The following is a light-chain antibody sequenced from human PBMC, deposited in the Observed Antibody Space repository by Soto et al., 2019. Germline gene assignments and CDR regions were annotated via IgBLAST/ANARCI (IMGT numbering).Light chain of an antibody. CDR3: SSYTTTSTVV. CDR2: EVS. Sequence: QSALTQPASVSGSPGQSITISCNGTSSDIGGFNYVSWYQQHPGKAPTLIIYEVSNRPSGVSNRFSGSKSGNTASLTVSGLQAEDEADYYCSSYTTTSTVVFGGGTKLTVL. V-gene: IGLV2-14*01. CDR1: SSDIGGFNY. J-gene: IGLJ3*02.